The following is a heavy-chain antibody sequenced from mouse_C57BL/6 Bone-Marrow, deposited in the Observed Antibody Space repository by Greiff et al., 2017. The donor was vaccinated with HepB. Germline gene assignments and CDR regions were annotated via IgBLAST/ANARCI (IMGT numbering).Heavy chain of an antibody. CDR2: IRLKSDNYAT. J-gene: IGHJ4*01. CDR3: TFTTVVESLYYAMDY. Sequence: EVKVEESGGGLVQPGGSMKLSCVASGFTFSNYWMNWVRQSPEKGLEWVAQIRLKSDNYATHYAESVKGRFTISRDDSKSSVYLQMNNLRAEDTGIYYCTFTTVVESLYYAMDYWGQGTSVTVSS. CDR1: GFTFSNYW. D-gene: IGHD1-1*01. V-gene: IGHV6-3*01.